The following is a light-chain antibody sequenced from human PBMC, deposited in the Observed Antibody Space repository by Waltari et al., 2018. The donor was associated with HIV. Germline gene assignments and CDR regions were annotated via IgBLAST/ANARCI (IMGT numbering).Light chain of an antibody. V-gene: IGLV1-40*01. CDR1: SSNIGAGYD. Sequence: QSVLTQTPSVSGAPGQRVTISCTGSSSNIGAGYDVNWYQQLPGTAPKLLIYNNSNRPSGVPDRVSGSKSGTSASLAITGLQAEDEADYYCQSYDSSLSGSDVFGTGTKVTVL. CDR2: NNS. CDR3: QSYDSSLSGSDV. J-gene: IGLJ1*01.